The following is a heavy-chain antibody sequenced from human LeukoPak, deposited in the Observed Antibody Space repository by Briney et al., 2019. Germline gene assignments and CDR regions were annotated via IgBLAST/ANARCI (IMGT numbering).Heavy chain of an antibody. Sequence: ASVKVSCKASGYTFSSYAMSWVRQAPGKGLEWVSAISGSGGSTYYADSVKGRFTISRDNSKNTLYLQMNSLRAEDTAVYYCAKDSGVLMVYAKWDGYYYMDVWGKGTTVTVSS. D-gene: IGHD2-8*01. CDR2: ISGSGGST. CDR3: AKDSGVLMVYAKWDGYYYMDV. V-gene: IGHV3-23*01. CDR1: GYTFSSYA. J-gene: IGHJ6*03.